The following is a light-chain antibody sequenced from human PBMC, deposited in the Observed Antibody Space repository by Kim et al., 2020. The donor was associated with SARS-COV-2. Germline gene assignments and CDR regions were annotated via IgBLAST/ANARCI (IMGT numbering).Light chain of an antibody. CDR1: QSLLYSNGYNY. J-gene: IGKJ4*01. CDR3: MQSLQTLLT. CDR2: LGS. Sequence: DIVMTQSPLSLPVTPGEPASISCRSSQSLLYSNGYNYLDWYVQKPGQSPQLLIYLGSNRASGVPDRFSGRGSGTDFTLRISRVEAEDVGVYYCMQSLQTLLTFGGGTKVVIK. V-gene: IGKV2-28*01.